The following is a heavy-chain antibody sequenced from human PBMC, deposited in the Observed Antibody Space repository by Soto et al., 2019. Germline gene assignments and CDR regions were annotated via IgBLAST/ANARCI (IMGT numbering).Heavy chain of an antibody. J-gene: IGHJ5*02. CDR2: VDPEDGET. V-gene: IGHV1-69-2*01. D-gene: IGHD2-2*02. CDR3: ATGRGCSSTSCYTGYWFDP. CDR1: GYTFTDYY. Sequence: EVQLVQSGAEVKKPGATVKISCKVSGYTFTDYYMHWVQQAPGKGLEWMGLVDPEDGETIYAEKFQGRVTITADTSTDTAYMELSSLRSEDTAVYYCATGRGCSSTSCYTGYWFDPWGQGTLVTVSS.